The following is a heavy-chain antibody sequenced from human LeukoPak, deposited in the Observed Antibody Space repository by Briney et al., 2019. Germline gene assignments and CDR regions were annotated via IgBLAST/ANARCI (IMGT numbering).Heavy chain of an antibody. V-gene: IGHV3-23*01. CDR2: ISGSGGSI. J-gene: IGHJ3*02. CDR1: GFTFNNYA. CDR3: AKGVYYDSSAYNAFDI. D-gene: IGHD3-22*01. Sequence: GGSLRLACAASGFTFNNYAMSWVRQAPGKGLEWVSAISGSGGSIYYADSVKGRFIISRDNSKNTLYLQMNSLRAEDTAVYYCAKGVYYDSSAYNAFDIWGQGTMVTVSS.